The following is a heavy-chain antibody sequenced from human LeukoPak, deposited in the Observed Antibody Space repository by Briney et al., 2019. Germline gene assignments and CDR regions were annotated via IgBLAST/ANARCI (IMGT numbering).Heavy chain of an antibody. D-gene: IGHD3-10*01. J-gene: IGHJ1*01. CDR1: GYTFTSYG. V-gene: IGHV1-18*01. Sequence: ASVKVSCKASGYTFTSYGISWVRQAPGQGLEWMGWISAYNSNTNYAQKLQGRVTMTTDTSTSTAYMELRSLRSDDTAVYYCARALWFGELLEYFQHWGQGTLVTVSS. CDR2: ISAYNSNT. CDR3: ARALWFGELLEYFQH.